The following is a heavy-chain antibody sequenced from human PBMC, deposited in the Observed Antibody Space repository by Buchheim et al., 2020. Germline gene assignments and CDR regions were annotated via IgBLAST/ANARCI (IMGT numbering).Heavy chain of an antibody. CDR2: IYYSGST. D-gene: IGHD2-15*01. Sequence: QVQLQESGPGLVKPSETLSLTCTVSGGSISSYYWSWIRQPPGKGLEWIGYIYYSGSTNYNPSLKSRVTISVDTSKNQFSLKLSSVTAADTAVYYCARSGGSWHLYYYGMDVWGQGTT. CDR3: ARSGGSWHLYYYGMDV. V-gene: IGHV4-59*01. J-gene: IGHJ6*02. CDR1: GGSISSYY.